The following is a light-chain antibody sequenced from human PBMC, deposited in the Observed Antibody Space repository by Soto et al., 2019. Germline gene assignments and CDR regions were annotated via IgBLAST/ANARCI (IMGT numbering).Light chain of an antibody. Sequence: EIVLTQSPDTLSLSPGERATLSCRASQSVASNQLAWYQHKSGQAPRLLIHGVFTRANGIPDRFSGSGSGTDFTLTISRLVPEDFALYYCQQYGGSPQTFGQGTKVEI. CDR1: QSVASNQ. CDR2: GVF. J-gene: IGKJ1*01. CDR3: QQYGGSPQT. V-gene: IGKV3-20*01.